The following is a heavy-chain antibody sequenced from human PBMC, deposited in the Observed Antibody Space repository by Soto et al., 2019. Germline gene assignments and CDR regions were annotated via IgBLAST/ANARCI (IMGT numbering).Heavy chain of an antibody. V-gene: IGHV2-5*02. J-gene: IGHJ4*02. Sequence: QITLKESGPTVVNPTQTLTLTCTVSGFSLSTSGVGVGWIRQPPGKALEWLALIYWDDDKRYSPSLKSRLTITKDTSKNQVVLTMTNMDPVDTATYYCAHRPSYCSGGSCYSGSDYWGQGTLVTVSS. CDR3: AHRPSYCSGGSCYSGSDY. CDR1: GFSLSTSGVG. CDR2: IYWDDDK. D-gene: IGHD2-15*01.